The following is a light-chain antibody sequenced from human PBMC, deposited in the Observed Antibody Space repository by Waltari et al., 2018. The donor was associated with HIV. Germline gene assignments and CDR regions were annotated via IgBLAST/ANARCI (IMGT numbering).Light chain of an antibody. V-gene: IGKV3-15*01. CDR1: QSVSSN. CDR2: GAS. CDR3: QQYNNWPET. Sequence: EKVMTRSPATLSVSPGERATLSCRASQSVSSNLAWYQQRPGQAPRLLIYGASTRATGIPARFSGSGSGTEFTLTISSLQSEDFAVYYCQQYNNWPETFGQGTKVEI. J-gene: IGKJ1*01.